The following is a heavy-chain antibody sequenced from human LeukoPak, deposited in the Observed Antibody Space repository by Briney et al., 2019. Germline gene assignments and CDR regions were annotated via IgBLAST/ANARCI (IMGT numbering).Heavy chain of an antibody. CDR2: IYYSGST. J-gene: IGHJ6*02. CDR1: GGSISSYY. V-gene: IGHV4-59*08. D-gene: IGHD2-2*02. Sequence: SETLSLTCTVSGGSISSYYWSWIRQPPGKGLEWIGYIYYSGSTNYNPSLKSRVTISVDTSKNQFSLKLSSVTAADTAVYYCARAYCSSTSCYIPPYYYGMDVWGQGTTVTVSS. CDR3: ARAYCSSTSCYIPPYYYGMDV.